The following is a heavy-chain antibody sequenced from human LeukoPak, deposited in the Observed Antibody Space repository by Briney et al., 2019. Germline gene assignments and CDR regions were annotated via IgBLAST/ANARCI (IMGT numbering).Heavy chain of an antibody. D-gene: IGHD3-10*01. V-gene: IGHV4-61*01. CDR2: IYYSGST. Sequence: SETLSLTCTVSGGSVSSGSYYRSWIRQPPGKGLEWIGYIYYSGSTNYNPSLKSRVTISVDTSKNQFSLKLSSVTAADTAVYYCARDTYYGSGSFSPRWFDPWGQGTLVTVSS. J-gene: IGHJ5*02. CDR3: ARDTYYGSGSFSPRWFDP. CDR1: GGSVSSGSYY.